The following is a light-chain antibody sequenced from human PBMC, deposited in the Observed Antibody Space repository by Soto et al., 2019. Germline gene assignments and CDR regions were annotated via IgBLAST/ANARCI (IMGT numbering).Light chain of an antibody. CDR1: SSNIGAGYD. V-gene: IGLV1-40*01. CDR2: GNT. Sequence: QSVLTQPPSVSGAPGQRVTISCTGSSSNIGAGYDVHWYQQLPGTATKLLIYGNTNRPSGVPDRFSGSKSGTSASLAITGLQAEDESDYYCQSYDSSLSGWVFCGGTKRTV. J-gene: IGLJ3*02. CDR3: QSYDSSLSGWV.